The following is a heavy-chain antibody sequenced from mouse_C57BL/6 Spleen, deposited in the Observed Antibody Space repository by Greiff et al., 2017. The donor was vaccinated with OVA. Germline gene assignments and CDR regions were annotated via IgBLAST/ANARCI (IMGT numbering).Heavy chain of an antibody. CDR1: GYAFSSYW. J-gene: IGHJ2*01. D-gene: IGHD1-1*01. Sequence: VKLQESGAELVKPGASVKISCKASGYAFSSYWMNWVKQRPGKGLEWIGQIYPGDGDTNYNGKFKGKATLTADKSSSTAYMQLSSLTSEDSAVYFCARDGSSYEGFDYWGQGTTLTVSS. CDR2: IYPGDGDT. CDR3: ARDGSSYEGFDY. V-gene: IGHV1-80*01.